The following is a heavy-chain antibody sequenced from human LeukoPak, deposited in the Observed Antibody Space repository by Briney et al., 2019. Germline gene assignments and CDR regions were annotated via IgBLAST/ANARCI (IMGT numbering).Heavy chain of an antibody. J-gene: IGHJ6*03. Sequence: PSETLSLTCTVSGGSLSSSSYYWGWIRQPPEKGLEWIGSIYHSGSTYYNPSLKSRVTISVDTSKNQFSLKLNSVTAADTAVYYCARSYCAGDCLDYYYYMDVWGKGTTVTISS. CDR1: GGSLSSSSYY. V-gene: IGHV4-39*07. D-gene: IGHD2-21*02. CDR2: IYHSGST. CDR3: ARSYCAGDCLDYYYYMDV.